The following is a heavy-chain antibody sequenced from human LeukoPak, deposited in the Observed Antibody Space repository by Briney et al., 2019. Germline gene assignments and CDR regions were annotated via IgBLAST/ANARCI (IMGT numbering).Heavy chain of an antibody. V-gene: IGHV3-15*01. CDR1: GSTFSNSW. Sequence: GGSLRLPCAASGSTFSNSWMSWVRQAPGKGLEWVARITSKSAGGTTDYAAPVKGRFTISRDDSKNTLSLVMNSLKTEDTAVYYCTTDRFSWGQGTLVTVSS. J-gene: IGHJ5*02. CDR2: ITSKSAGGTT. D-gene: IGHD3-3*01. CDR3: TTDRFS.